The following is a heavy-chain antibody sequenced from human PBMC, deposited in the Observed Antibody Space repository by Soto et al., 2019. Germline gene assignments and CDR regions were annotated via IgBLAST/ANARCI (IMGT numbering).Heavy chain of an antibody. CDR3: ARDGTGWTGGDH. CDR2: LWRDGSRV. CDR1: GFTFSDYN. Sequence: LRLSCAASGFTFSDYNMHWARQAPGKRLEWVAVLWRDGSRVYYADSVKGRFTISRDNSKNTLYLEMNSLRVEDTAVYYCARDGTGWTGGDHWGQGTLVTVSS. D-gene: IGHD6-19*01. V-gene: IGHV3-33*01. J-gene: IGHJ4*02.